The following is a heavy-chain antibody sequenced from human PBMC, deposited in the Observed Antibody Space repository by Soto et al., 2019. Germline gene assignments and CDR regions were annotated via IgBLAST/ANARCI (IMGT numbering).Heavy chain of an antibody. CDR2: ISGSGGGT. V-gene: IGHV3-23*01. D-gene: IGHD4-17*01. J-gene: IGHJ4*02. CDR1: GFIFSTYA. CDR3: AKELSGDYCGLDY. Sequence: EVQLLESGGGLVQPGGSLRLSCAASGFIFSTYAMSWVRQAPGKGLERVSGISGSGGGTYYADSVKGRFTISRDNSKNTLYFQMNILRDDDTAVYDCAKELSGDYCGLDYRGQGTLVTVST.